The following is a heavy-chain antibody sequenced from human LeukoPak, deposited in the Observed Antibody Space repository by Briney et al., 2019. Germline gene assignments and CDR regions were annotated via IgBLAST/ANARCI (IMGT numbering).Heavy chain of an antibody. D-gene: IGHD3-22*01. Sequence: GGSLRLSCAASGFTFTSYEMNWGRQAPGKGLEWVSYISSSGSTTQYADSVKGRFTISRDNAKKSLYLQMNSLRAEDTAVYYCARDNYDSSGYYFDWGQGTLVTVSS. V-gene: IGHV3-48*03. CDR1: GFTFTSYE. J-gene: IGHJ4*02. CDR2: ISSSGSTT. CDR3: ARDNYDSSGYYFD.